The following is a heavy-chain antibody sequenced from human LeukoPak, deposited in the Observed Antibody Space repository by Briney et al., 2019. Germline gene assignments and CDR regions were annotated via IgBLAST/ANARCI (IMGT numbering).Heavy chain of an antibody. CDR3: ARASRYSSSWYSWFDP. Sequence: TSETLSLTWTVTGGSISSSSYYWSWIRQPPGKGLDSIGYIYYSGSTNYNPSLKSRVTISVDTSKNQFSLKLSSVTAADTAVYYCARASRYSSSWYSWFDPWGQGTLVTVSS. CDR2: IYYSGST. CDR1: GGSISSSSYY. J-gene: IGHJ5*02. D-gene: IGHD6-13*01. V-gene: IGHV4-61*01.